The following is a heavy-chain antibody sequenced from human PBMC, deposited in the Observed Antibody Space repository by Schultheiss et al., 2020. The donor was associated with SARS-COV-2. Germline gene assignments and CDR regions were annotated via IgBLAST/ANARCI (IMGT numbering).Heavy chain of an antibody. D-gene: IGHD3-16*01. J-gene: IGHJ4*02. Sequence: GESLKISCAASGFTFSSYWMHWVRQAPGKGLVWVSRINSDGSSTSYADSVKGRFTISRDNAKNTLYLQMNSLRAEDTAVYYCARMITAVSSSLSWYFDYWGQGTLVTVSS. CDR2: INSDGSST. CDR1: GFTFSSYW. CDR3: ARMITAVSSSLSWYFDY. V-gene: IGHV3-74*01.